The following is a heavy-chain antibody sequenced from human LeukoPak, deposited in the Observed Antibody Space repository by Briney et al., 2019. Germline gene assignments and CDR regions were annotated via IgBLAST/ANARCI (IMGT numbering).Heavy chain of an antibody. D-gene: IGHD3-22*01. CDR1: GFTFSSYA. CDR2: ISYDGSNK. J-gene: IGHJ4*02. V-gene: IGHV3-30-3*01. CDR3: ARDASLSSGYYSD. Sequence: GGSLRLSCAASGFTFSSYAMHWVRQAPGKGLEWVAVISYDGSNKYNADSVKGRFTISRDNSKNTLYLQMNSLRAEDTAVYYCARDASLSSGYYSDWGQGTLVTVSS.